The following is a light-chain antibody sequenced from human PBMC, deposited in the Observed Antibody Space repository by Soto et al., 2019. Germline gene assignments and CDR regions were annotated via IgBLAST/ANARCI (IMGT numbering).Light chain of an antibody. CDR1: SGHSSYA. V-gene: IGLV4-69*01. J-gene: IGLJ2*01. Sequence: QSVLTQSPSASASLGASVKLTCTLSSGHSSYAIAWHQQQPEKGPRYLMKLNSDGSHSKGDGLPDRFSGSSAGAARYLTSASHQSEDAAYYYCPSGGTGILVFGGGTKLTVL. CDR2: LNSDGSH. CDR3: PSGGTGILV.